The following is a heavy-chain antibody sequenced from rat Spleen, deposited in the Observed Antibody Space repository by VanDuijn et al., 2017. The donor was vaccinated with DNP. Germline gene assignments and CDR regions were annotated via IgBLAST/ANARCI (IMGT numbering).Heavy chain of an antibody. CDR2: ISYSGST. D-gene: IGHD4-3*01. Sequence: EVQLQESGPGLVKPSQSLSLTCSVTGYSISSSYRRNWIRKFPGNKMEWVGHISYSGSTSYNPSLKSRISITRDTSKNQFFLQLNSVTSGDTATYYCAKDPRDFDYWGQGVMVTVSS. V-gene: IGHV3-1*01. J-gene: IGHJ2*01. CDR1: GYSISSSY. CDR3: AKDPRDFDY.